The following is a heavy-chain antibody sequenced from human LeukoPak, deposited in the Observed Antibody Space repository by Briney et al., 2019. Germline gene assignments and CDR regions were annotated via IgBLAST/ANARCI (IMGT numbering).Heavy chain of an antibody. CDR2: ISGSGGST. Sequence: GGSLRLSCAASGFTFSSYAMSWVRQVPGKGLEWVSAISGSGGSTYYADSVKGRFTISRDNSKNTLYLQMNSLRAEDTAVYYCAKDYRGGLWSGPLVYWGQGTLVTVSS. J-gene: IGHJ4*02. CDR3: AKDYRGGLWSGPLVY. CDR1: GFTFSSYA. D-gene: IGHD3-3*01. V-gene: IGHV3-23*01.